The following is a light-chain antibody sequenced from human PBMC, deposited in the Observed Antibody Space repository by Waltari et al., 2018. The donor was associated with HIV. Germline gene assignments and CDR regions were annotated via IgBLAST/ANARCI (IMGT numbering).Light chain of an antibody. CDR1: RSNLGNNY. Sequence: QSVLTQPPSASGTPGQSVTISCSGTRSNLGNNYVYWYQQFPGTAPKLLIYRNNKRPSGLPDRFAGSKSGTSASLDISGLRSDDEAEYYCAAWDDTLTVVFGGGTKLTVL. J-gene: IGLJ2*01. CDR3: AAWDDTLTVV. V-gene: IGLV1-47*01. CDR2: RNN.